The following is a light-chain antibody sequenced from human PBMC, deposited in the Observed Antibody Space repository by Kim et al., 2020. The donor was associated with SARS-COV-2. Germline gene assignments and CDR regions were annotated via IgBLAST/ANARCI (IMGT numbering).Light chain of an antibody. CDR3: QQYGRSVT. V-gene: IGKV3-20*01. Sequence: EVVLTQSPGTLSLSPGERATLSCRASQSVSSGYLAWYQQKPGQAPRLLMYGASSRATGMPDRFSGSGYGTDFTLTISRLKPEDFAVYCCQQYGRSVTFGGGTKVEI. CDR1: QSVSSGY. J-gene: IGKJ4*01. CDR2: GAS.